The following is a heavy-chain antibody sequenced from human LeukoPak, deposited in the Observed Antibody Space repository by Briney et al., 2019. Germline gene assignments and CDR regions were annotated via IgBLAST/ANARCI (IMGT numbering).Heavy chain of an antibody. J-gene: IGHJ5*02. CDR1: GVSISSYY. D-gene: IGHD6-19*01. CDR3: ARDRNSGWRAGFGP. CDR2: IYYSGST. Sequence: SETLSLTCAVSGVSISSYYWSWIRQPPGKGLEWIGYIYYSGSTNYNPSLKSRVTISVDTSKNQFSLNLSSVTAADTALYYCARDRNSGWRAGFGPWGQGTLVTVSS. V-gene: IGHV4-59*01.